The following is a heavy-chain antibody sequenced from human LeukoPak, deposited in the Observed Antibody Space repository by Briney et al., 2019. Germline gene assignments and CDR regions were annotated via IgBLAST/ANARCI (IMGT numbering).Heavy chain of an antibody. Sequence: ASVNVSCKASDYTFTGYYMHWVRQAPGQGLEWMGWINPNSGGTNYAQKFQGRVTMTRDTSISTAYMELSRLRSDDTAVYYCATLAQCSGGSCYDYFDYWGQGTLVTVSS. J-gene: IGHJ4*02. CDR1: DYTFTGYY. D-gene: IGHD2-15*01. CDR3: ATLAQCSGGSCYDYFDY. CDR2: INPNSGGT. V-gene: IGHV1-2*02.